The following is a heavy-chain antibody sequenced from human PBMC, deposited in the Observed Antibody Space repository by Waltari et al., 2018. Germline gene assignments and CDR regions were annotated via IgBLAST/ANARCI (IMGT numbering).Heavy chain of an antibody. V-gene: IGHV4-59*01. J-gene: IGHJ5*02. Sequence: QVQLQESGPGLVKPSETLSLTCTVSGGSISSYYWIWIRQPPGKGLEWIGYIYYSGSTTYDPSLKGRVTITVDTSKNQFSLRLGSVTAADTAVYYCASHRGSSYNWFDPWGQGTLVTVSS. CDR3: ASHRGSSYNWFDP. CDR2: IYYSGST. CDR1: GGSISSYY. D-gene: IGHD1-26*01.